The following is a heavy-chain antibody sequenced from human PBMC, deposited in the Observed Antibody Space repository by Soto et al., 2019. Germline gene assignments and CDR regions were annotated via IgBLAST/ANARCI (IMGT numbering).Heavy chain of an antibody. Sequence: GASVKVSCKASGYTFTGYYMHWVRQAPGQGREWMGWINPNSGGTNYAQKFQGWVTMTRDTSISTAYMELSRLRSDDTAVYYCARDRWESNGNSPYYYYYGMDVWGQGTTVTVSS. CDR1: GYTFTGYY. J-gene: IGHJ6*02. V-gene: IGHV1-2*04. CDR2: INPNSGGT. D-gene: IGHD1-26*01. CDR3: ARDRWESNGNSPYYYYYGMDV.